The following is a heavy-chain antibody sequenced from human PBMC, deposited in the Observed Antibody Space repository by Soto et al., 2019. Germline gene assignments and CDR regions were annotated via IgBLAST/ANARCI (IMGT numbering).Heavy chain of an antibody. CDR2: INHSGST. Sequence: SETLSLTCAVYGGSFSGYYWSWIRQPPGKGLEWIGEINHSGSTNYNPSLKSRVTISVDTSKNQFSLKLSSVAAADTAVYYCARGRKWLELQRHLDYWGQGTLVTVSS. V-gene: IGHV4-34*01. CDR3: ARGRKWLELQRHLDY. D-gene: IGHD1-7*01. CDR1: GGSFSGYY. J-gene: IGHJ4*02.